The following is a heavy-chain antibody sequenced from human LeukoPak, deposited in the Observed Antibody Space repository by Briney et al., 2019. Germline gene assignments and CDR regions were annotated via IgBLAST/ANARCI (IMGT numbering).Heavy chain of an antibody. V-gene: IGHV4-59*01. CDR1: GGSISSYY. D-gene: IGHD6-19*01. Sequence: SETLSLTCTVSGGSISSYYWSWIRQPPGKGLEWIGYIYYSGSTNYNPSLKSRVTISVDTSKNQFSLKLSSVTAADTAVYYCASYSSDGTGYFQHWGQGTLVTVSS. CDR2: IYYSGST. CDR3: ASYSSDGTGYFQH. J-gene: IGHJ1*01.